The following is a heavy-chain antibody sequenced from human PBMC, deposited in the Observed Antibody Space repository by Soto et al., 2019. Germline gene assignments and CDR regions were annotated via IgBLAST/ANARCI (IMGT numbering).Heavy chain of an antibody. D-gene: IGHD2-15*01. CDR2: IYSGGST. Sequence: PGGSLRLSCAASGFTVSSNYMSWVRQAPGKGLEWVSVIYSGGSTYYADSVKGRFTISRDNSKNTLYLQMNSLRAEDTAVYYCARDIGQGEYYFDYWGQGTLVTVSS. CDR3: ARDIGQGEYYFDY. CDR1: GFTVSSNY. V-gene: IGHV3-53*01. J-gene: IGHJ4*02.